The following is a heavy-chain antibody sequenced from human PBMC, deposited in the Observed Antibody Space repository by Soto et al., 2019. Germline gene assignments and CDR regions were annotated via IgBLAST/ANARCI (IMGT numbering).Heavy chain of an antibody. Sequence: QVQLVESGGGVVQPGRSLRLSCAASGFTVSSYAMHWVRQAPGKGLEWVAVISYDGSNKYYADSVKGRFTISRDNSKNTLYLQMNSLRAEDTAVYYCARDGKSYWGQGTLVTVSS. CDR3: ARDGKSY. V-gene: IGHV3-30-3*01. J-gene: IGHJ4*02. CDR2: ISYDGSNK. D-gene: IGHD1-1*01. CDR1: GFTVSSYA.